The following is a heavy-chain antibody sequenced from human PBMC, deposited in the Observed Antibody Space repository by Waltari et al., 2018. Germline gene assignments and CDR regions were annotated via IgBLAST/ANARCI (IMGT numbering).Heavy chain of an antibody. V-gene: IGHV1-69*13. CDR1: ARTFSIYA. D-gene: IGHD1-26*01. CDR3: ARDLEEELGSCGMDA. J-gene: IGHJ6*02. Sequence: QVQLVQSGAEGNKPGSSMSVSCQASARTFSIYAISWVRPLPGQGLEWMGGIIPIFGTANYAQKFQGRVTITADESTSTAYMELSSLRSEDTAVYYCARDLEEELGSCGMDAWGQGTTVTVSS. CDR2: IIPIFGTA.